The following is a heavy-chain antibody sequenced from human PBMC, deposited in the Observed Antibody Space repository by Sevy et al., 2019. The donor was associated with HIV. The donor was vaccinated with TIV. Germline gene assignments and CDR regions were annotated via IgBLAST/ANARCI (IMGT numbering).Heavy chain of an antibody. Sequence: GGSLRLSCAASGFTFDDYAMHWVRQAPGKGLEWVSLISWDGGSTCYADSVKGRFTISRDNSKNSLYLQMNSLRAEDTALYYCPNDFPLRYCSGGSCFGGLDVWGQGTTVTVSS. CDR1: GFTFDDYA. J-gene: IGHJ6*02. D-gene: IGHD2-15*01. CDR2: ISWDGGST. V-gene: IGHV3-43D*03. CDR3: PNDFPLRYCSGGSCFGGLDV.